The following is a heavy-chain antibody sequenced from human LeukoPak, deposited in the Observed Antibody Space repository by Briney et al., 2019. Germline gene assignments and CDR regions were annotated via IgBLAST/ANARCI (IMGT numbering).Heavy chain of an antibody. V-gene: IGHV4-59*12. D-gene: IGHD5-18*01. Sequence: SETLSLTCTVSGGSLTGYYWSWIRQPPGKGLKWIAYVYYTGRTLYNPSLESRVTISVDTSKNQFSLKLSSVTAADTAVYYCARYLSTAMVSRYYFDYWGQGTLVTVSS. CDR3: ARYLSTAMVSRYYFDY. CDR1: GGSLTGYY. CDR2: VYYTGRT. J-gene: IGHJ4*02.